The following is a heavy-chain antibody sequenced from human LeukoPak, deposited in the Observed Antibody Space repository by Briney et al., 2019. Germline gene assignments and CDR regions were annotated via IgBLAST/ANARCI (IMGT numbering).Heavy chain of an antibody. CDR3: ARAPFREGTALSIDYRNYFDY. D-gene: IGHD5-18*01. J-gene: IGHJ4*02. CDR1: GGSISSYY. CDR2: IYYSGST. Sequence: SETLSLTCTVSGGSISSYYWSWIRQPPGKGLEWIGYIYYSGSTNYNPPLKSRVTISVDTSKNQFSLKLSSVTAADTAVYYCARAPFREGTALSIDYRNYFDYWGQGTLVTVSS. V-gene: IGHV4-59*01.